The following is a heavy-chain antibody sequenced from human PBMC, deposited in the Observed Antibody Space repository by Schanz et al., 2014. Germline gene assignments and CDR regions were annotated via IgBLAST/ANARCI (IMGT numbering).Heavy chain of an antibody. CDR1: GFTFSSYA. CDR3: AGAVATIRADSFDI. V-gene: IGHV3-23*04. J-gene: IGHJ3*02. CDR2: INTADTT. Sequence: DLEESGGGVVQPGRSLRLSCAASGFTFSSYAMSWVRQSPGKGLEWVSAINTADTTYYADSVKGRFTVSRDNSKNTVYLHMNSLRAEDTAVYYCAGAVATIRADSFDIWGQGTMVAVSS. D-gene: IGHD5-12*01.